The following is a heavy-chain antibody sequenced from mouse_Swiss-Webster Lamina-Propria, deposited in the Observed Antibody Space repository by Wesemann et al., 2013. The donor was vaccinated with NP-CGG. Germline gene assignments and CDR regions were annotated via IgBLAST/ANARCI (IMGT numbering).Heavy chain of an antibody. V-gene: IGHV1-12*01. CDR2: IYPGNGDT. Sequence: IYPGNGDTSYNQKFKGKATLTADKSSSTAYMQLSSLTSEDSAVYYCARDYGNYYFDYWGQGTTLTVSS. D-gene: IGHD2-1*01. CDR3: ARDYGNYYFDY. J-gene: IGHJ2*01.